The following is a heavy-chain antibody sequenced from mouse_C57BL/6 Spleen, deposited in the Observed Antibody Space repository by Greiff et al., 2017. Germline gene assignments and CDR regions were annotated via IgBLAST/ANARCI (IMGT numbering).Heavy chain of an antibody. Sequence: QVQLQQSGAELAKPGASVKLSCKASGYTFTSYWMHWVKQRPGQGLEWIGYINPSSGYTKYNQKFKDKATLTADKSSSTAYMQLSSLTYEDSAVYYCALYYGSSPYYFDYWGQGTTLTVSS. J-gene: IGHJ2*01. CDR1: GYTFTSYW. D-gene: IGHD1-1*01. CDR2: INPSSGYT. V-gene: IGHV1-7*01. CDR3: ALYYGSSPYYFDY.